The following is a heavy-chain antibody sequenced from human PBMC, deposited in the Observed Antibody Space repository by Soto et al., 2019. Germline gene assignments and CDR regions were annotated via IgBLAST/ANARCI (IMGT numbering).Heavy chain of an antibody. J-gene: IGHJ6*03. Sequence: EVQLVESGGGLVQPGGSLRLACAASGFTVSSNYMSWVRQAPGKGLEWVSVIYSGGSTYYADSVKGRFTISRDNSKNTLYLQMNSLRAEDTAVYYCARDSPLRYFDWSLGVYYMDVWGKGTTVTVSS. CDR1: GFTVSSNY. D-gene: IGHD3-9*01. V-gene: IGHV3-66*01. CDR2: IYSGGST. CDR3: ARDSPLRYFDWSLGVYYMDV.